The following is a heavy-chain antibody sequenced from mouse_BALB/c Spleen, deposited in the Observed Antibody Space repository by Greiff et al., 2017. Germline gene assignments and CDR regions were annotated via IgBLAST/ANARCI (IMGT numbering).Heavy chain of an antibody. V-gene: IGHV5-17*02. CDR2: ISSGSGTI. J-gene: IGHJ4*01. CDR1: GFSFSSFG. Sequence: EVQVVESGGGFVQPGGSRKLSCAASGFSFSSFGMHWVRQAPATGLVWVAYISSGSGTIYYADTVKGRFTISRDNPKNTLFLQMTSLRSEDTAMYYCVYDGYYYAMDYWGQGTSVTVSS. D-gene: IGHD2-3*01. CDR3: VYDGYYYAMDY.